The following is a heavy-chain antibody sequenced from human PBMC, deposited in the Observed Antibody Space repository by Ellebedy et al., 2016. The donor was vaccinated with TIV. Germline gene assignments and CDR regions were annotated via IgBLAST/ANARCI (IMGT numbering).Heavy chain of an antibody. CDR3: ARARGQYLYGSGSYFTN. V-gene: IGHV4-34*01. CDR2: INPSGTT. CDR1: NGSFNGYF. D-gene: IGHD3-10*01. J-gene: IGHJ4*02. Sequence: MPSETLSLTCAVYNGSFNGYFWTWLLQPPGKGLEWIGEINPSGTTNYNPSLKGRLTISVDTPMKQFSLRLTSVTAADTALYYCARARGQYLYGSGSYFTNWGQGIMVAVSS.